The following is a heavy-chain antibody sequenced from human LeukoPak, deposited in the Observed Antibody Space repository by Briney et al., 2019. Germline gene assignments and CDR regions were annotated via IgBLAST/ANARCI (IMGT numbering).Heavy chain of an antibody. Sequence: GASVRVSCKTSGYTFTNYGISWVRQAPGQGLEWMGWISAYNGNTNYVQKFRGRVAMTTDTSTSTVHMDLRSLRSDGTAVYYCARDIATVQHQDWGQGTLVTVSS. V-gene: IGHV1-18*01. CDR3: ARDIATVQHQD. CDR1: GYTFTNYG. CDR2: ISAYNGNT. J-gene: IGHJ4*02. D-gene: IGHD1-1*01.